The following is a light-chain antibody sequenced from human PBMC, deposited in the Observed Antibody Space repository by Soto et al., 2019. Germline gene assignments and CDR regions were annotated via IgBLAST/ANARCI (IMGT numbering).Light chain of an antibody. CDR2: GAS. CDR3: QQYGSSPPRLA. CDR1: QSVASNY. Sequence: TLSLSPGERATLSCGARQSVASNYLAWYQQKRGQAPTLLIYGASRRATGISDRFSGSGSGTHFTLTISRLEPGDFAVYYCQQYGSSPPRLAFGGGTRVEI. J-gene: IGKJ4*01. V-gene: IGKV3-20*01.